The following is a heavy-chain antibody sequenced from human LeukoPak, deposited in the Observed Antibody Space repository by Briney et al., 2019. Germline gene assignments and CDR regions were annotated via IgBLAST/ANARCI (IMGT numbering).Heavy chain of an antibody. CDR2: IAAYNGKT. V-gene: IGHV1-18*01. CDR3: ARVGATHYYYYYMDV. CDR1: GYSFTTYG. D-gene: IGHD1-26*01. J-gene: IGHJ6*03. Sequence: GASVKVSCGTSGYSFTTYGICWVRQAPGQGLEWMEWIAAYNGKTDYAQNLQGRVTMTIDTSTSTSYMELRSLRSDDTAVYYCARVGATHYYYYYMDVWGKGTTVTVSS.